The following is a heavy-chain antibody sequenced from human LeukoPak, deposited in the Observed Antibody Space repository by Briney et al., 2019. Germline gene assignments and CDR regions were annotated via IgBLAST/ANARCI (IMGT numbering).Heavy chain of an antibody. CDR1: GFTVSSNY. J-gene: IGHJ4*02. V-gene: IGHV3-53*01. Sequence: PGGSLRLSCAASGFTVSSNYMSWVRQAPGKGLEWVSVIYSGGSTYYADSVKGRFTISRDNSKNTLYLQMNSLRAEDTAVYYCARGEGIAVAPFDYWGQGTLVTVSS. CDR2: IYSGGST. D-gene: IGHD6-19*01. CDR3: ARGEGIAVAPFDY.